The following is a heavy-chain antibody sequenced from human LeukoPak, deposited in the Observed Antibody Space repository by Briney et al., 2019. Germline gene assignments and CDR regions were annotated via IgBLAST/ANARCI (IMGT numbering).Heavy chain of an antibody. Sequence: GGSLRLSCAASGFTFSSYAMSWVRQAPGKGLEWVSAISGSGFTYYADSVKGRFTISRDNSKNTLYLQMNSLRAEDTAVYYCARGLYSSSPGGQGTLVTVSS. CDR2: ISGSGFT. CDR3: ARGLYSSSP. J-gene: IGHJ4*02. D-gene: IGHD6-6*01. CDR1: GFTFSSYA. V-gene: IGHV3-23*01.